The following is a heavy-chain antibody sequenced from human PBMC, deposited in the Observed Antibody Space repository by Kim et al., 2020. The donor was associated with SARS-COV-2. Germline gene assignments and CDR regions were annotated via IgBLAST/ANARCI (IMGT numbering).Heavy chain of an antibody. D-gene: IGHD2-2*02. J-gene: IGHJ4*02. CDR2: IYYSGST. V-gene: IGHV4-39*07. CDR1: GGSISSSSYY. CDR3: ARFGIYTELDY. Sequence: SETLSLTCTVSGGSISSSSYYWGWIRQPPGKGLEWIGSIYYSGSTYYNPSLKSRVTISVDTSKNQFSLKLSSVTAADTAVYYCARFGIYTELDYWGQGTLVTVSS.